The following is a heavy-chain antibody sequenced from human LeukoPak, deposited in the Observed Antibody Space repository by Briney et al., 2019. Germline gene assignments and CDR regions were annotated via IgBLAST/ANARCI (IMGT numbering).Heavy chain of an antibody. CDR1: GGSFSDYY. CDR3: AVVPAANYGMDV. D-gene: IGHD2-2*01. J-gene: IGHJ6*02. Sequence: PSETLSLTCAVYGGSFSDYYWTWIRQPPGKGLEWIGEINHSGSTNYNPSLKSRVTISVDTSKNQFSLKLSSVTAADTAVYYCAVVPAANYGMDVWGQGTTVTVSS. CDR2: INHSGST. V-gene: IGHV4-34*01.